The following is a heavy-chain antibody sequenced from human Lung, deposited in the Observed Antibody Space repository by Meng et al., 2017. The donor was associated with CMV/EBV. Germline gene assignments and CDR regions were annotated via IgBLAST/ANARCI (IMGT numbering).Heavy chain of an antibody. J-gene: IGHJ4*02. CDR3: SRGSSSYFDY. Sequence: ASXXVSCKASGYTFTSYDINWVRQATGQGLEWMGWMNPNSGNTGYAQKFQGRVTITRNTSISTAYMELSSMRSADTAVYYCSRGSSSYFDYWGQGTLVTVSS. CDR1: GYTFTSYD. CDR2: MNPNSGNT. V-gene: IGHV1-8*03. D-gene: IGHD6-13*01.